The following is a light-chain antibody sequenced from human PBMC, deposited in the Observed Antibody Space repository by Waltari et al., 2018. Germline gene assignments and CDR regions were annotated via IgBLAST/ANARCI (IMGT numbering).Light chain of an antibody. CDR3: AAWDDSLGGSVA. CDR1: SSNIGNYY. J-gene: IGLJ2*01. Sequence: QSVLTQPPSASGTPGQRATISCSGSSSNIGNYYVFWYQHLPGTAPKLLLYRDNPRAPGVPDRFSVSKSGTSASLAISGLRSEDEADYYCAAWDDSLGGSVAFGGGTKLTVL. V-gene: IGLV1-47*01. CDR2: RDN.